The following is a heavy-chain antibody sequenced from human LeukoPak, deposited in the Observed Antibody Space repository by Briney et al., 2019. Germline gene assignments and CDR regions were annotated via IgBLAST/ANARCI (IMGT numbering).Heavy chain of an antibody. V-gene: IGHV4-30-4*01. J-gene: IGHJ5*02. CDR3: AREALRPSRWFDP. CDR1: GGSISSGDYY. Sequence: PSQTLSLTCTVSGGSISSGDYYWSWIRQPPGKGLEWIGYIYYSGSTYYNPSLKSRVTILVDTSNNQLSLKLSSVTAADTAVYYCAREALRPSRWFDPWGQGTLVTVSS. D-gene: IGHD4-17*01. CDR2: IYYSGST.